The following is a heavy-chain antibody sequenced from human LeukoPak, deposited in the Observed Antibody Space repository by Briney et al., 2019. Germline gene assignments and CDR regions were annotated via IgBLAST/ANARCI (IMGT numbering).Heavy chain of an antibody. CDR1: GYSFTSYW. CDR3: ARRSQSGIYVEY. CDR2: IYTGDSDT. Sequence: GESLKISCKGSGYSFTSYWIGWVRQRPGKGLEWMGIIYTGDSDTRYSPSFQGRVTISADKSISTAYVQWSSLEASDTAMYYCARRSQSGIYVEYWGQGTLVTVSS. D-gene: IGHD1-26*01. J-gene: IGHJ4*02. V-gene: IGHV5-51*01.